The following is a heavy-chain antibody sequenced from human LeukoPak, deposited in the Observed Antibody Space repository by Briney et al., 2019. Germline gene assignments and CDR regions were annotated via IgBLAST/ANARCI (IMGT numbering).Heavy chain of an antibody. J-gene: IGHJ3*02. CDR3: ATGGTVTTRDAFDI. Sequence: ASVKVSCTVSGYTLTELSMHWVRQAPGKGLEWMGGFDPEDGETIYAQKFQGRVTMTEDTSTDTAYMELSSLRSEDTAVYYCATGGTVTTRDAFDIWGQGTMVTVSS. CDR2: FDPEDGET. D-gene: IGHD4-17*01. V-gene: IGHV1-24*01. CDR1: GYTLTELS.